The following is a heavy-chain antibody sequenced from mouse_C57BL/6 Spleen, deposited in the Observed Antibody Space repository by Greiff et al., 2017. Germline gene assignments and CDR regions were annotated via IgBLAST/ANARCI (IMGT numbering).Heavy chain of an antibody. D-gene: IGHD2-4*01. CDR3: ARDEYDEGYFDY. CDR1: GYTFTSYW. Sequence: QVQLQQPGAELVRPGSSVKLSCKASGYTFTSYWMDWVKQRPGQGLEWIGNIYPSDSETHYNQKFKDKATLTVDKSSSTAYMQLSSLTSEDSSVYYCARDEYDEGYFDYGGQGTTRTVSS. CDR2: IYPSDSET. V-gene: IGHV1-61*01. J-gene: IGHJ2*01.